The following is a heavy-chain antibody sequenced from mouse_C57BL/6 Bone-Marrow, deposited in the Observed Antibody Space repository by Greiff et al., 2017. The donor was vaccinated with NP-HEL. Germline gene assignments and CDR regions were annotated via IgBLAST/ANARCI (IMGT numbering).Heavy chain of an antibody. V-gene: IGHV1-26*01. J-gene: IGHJ2*01. CDR2: INPNNGGT. CDR3: ARRRGYSFDY. Sequence: EVKLMESGPELVKPGASVKISCKASGYTFTDYYMNWVKQSHGKSLEWIGDINPNNGGTSYNQKFKGKATLTVDKSSSTAYMELRSLTSEDSAVYYCARRRGYSFDYWGQGTTLTVSS. D-gene: IGHD2-3*01. CDR1: GYTFTDYY.